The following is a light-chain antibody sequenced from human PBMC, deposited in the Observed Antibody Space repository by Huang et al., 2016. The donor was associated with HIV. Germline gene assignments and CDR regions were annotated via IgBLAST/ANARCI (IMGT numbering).Light chain of an antibody. CDR2: GAA. CDR3: QQYNNWPPLT. Sequence: EVVITQSPAILSVSPGERATLSCRASQNVNTDLAWYKHHPGQAPRLLIYGAATRATGIPARFSGNGSATEFTLTISSLQSEDFAIYYCQQYNNWPPLTFGGGTKVEIK. J-gene: IGKJ4*01. V-gene: IGKV3-15*01. CDR1: QNVNTD.